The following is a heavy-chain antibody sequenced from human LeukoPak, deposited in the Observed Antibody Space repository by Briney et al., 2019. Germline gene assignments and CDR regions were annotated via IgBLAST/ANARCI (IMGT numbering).Heavy chain of an antibody. Sequence: AGGSLRLSCAASGFTFSNYAMNWVRQAPGKGLEWASAISGSGAATFNADSVKGRFTISRDNSKNTLYLQMNSLRAEDTAVYYCAKDLSSGWYPYYFDFWGRGTLVTVSS. D-gene: IGHD6-19*01. V-gene: IGHV3-23*01. CDR2: ISGSGAAT. CDR1: GFTFSNYA. J-gene: IGHJ4*02. CDR3: AKDLSSGWYPYYFDF.